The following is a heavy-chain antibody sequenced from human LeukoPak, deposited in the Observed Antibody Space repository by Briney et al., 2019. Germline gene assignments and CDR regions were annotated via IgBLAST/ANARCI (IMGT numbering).Heavy chain of an antibody. V-gene: IGHV1-18*01. D-gene: IGHD3-22*01. Sequence: ASVKVSCKASADIFTNYGISWVRQAPGQGLEWMGWISAYNGNTNYAQKLQGRVTMTTDTSRTTAYMELRSLRFDDTAVYYCARDQDPRDYYDSSGYFRFDYWGQGTLVTVSS. J-gene: IGHJ4*02. CDR2: ISAYNGNT. CDR3: ARDQDPRDYYDSSGYFRFDY. CDR1: ADIFTNYG.